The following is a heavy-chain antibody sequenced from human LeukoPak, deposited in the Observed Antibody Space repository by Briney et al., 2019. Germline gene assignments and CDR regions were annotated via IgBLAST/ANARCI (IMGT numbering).Heavy chain of an antibody. V-gene: IGHV3-49*03. CDR2: IRSKAYGGTT. Sequence: GGSLKLSCAASGFTFSGSAMSWFRQAPGKGLEWVGFIRSKAYGGTTEYAASVKGRFTISRDDSKSIAYLQMNSLKTEDTAVYYCTGGSYYFDYWGQGTLVTVSS. CDR3: TGGSYYFDY. D-gene: IGHD1-26*01. J-gene: IGHJ4*02. CDR1: GFTFSGSA.